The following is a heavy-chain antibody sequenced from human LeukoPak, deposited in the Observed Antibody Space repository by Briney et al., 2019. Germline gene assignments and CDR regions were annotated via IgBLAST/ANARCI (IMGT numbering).Heavy chain of an antibody. Sequence: GGSLTLSCGASGFPFSIFAMSWVRDSPGEGLVWVSAISGSGGSTYYADPVKGRFTISRDNSKNTLYVQMNSLRAEDTALYYCAKDPGDYGLIDFFDIGAQGTMVTVSS. J-gene: IGHJ3*02. V-gene: IGHV3-23*01. CDR3: AKDPGDYGLIDFFDI. CDR1: GFPFSIFA. D-gene: IGHD4-17*01. CDR2: ISGSGGST.